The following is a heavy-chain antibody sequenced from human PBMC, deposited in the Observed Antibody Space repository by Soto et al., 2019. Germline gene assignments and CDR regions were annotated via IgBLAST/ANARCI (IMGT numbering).Heavy chain of an antibody. CDR2: IWYDGSNK. D-gene: IGHD1-7*01. CDR1: GFTFSSYG. CDR3: ARAYNWNFSMFYYYMDV. Sequence: QVQLVESGGGVVQPGRSLRLSCAASGFTFSSYGMHWVRQAPGKGLEWVAVIWYDGSNKYYADSVKGRITISRDNSKNTLYLQMNSRRAEDTAVYYCARAYNWNFSMFYYYMDVWGKGTTVTVSS. V-gene: IGHV3-33*01. J-gene: IGHJ6*03.